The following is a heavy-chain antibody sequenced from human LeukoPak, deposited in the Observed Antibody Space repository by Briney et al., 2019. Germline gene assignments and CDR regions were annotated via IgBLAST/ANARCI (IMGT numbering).Heavy chain of an antibody. Sequence: GASVKVSCKASGGTFSSHAISWVRQAPGQGLEWMGGIIPIFGTANYAQKFQGRVTITADKSTSTAYMELSSLRSEDTAVYYCARGYCSGGSCYPFDYWGQGTLVTVSS. CDR1: GGTFSSHA. D-gene: IGHD2-15*01. J-gene: IGHJ4*02. CDR3: ARGYCSGGSCYPFDY. V-gene: IGHV1-69*06. CDR2: IIPIFGTA.